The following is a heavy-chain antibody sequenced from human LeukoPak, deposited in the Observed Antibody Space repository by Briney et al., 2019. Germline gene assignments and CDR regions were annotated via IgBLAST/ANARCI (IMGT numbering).Heavy chain of an antibody. CDR2: IRSNAYGGAT. D-gene: IGHD3-22*01. V-gene: IGHV3-15*07. J-gene: IGHJ4*02. Sequence: GGSLRLSCAASGFNFNNAWMNWVRQAPGKGLEWVGRIRSNAYGGATESAAPVTGRFTVSRDDSENTLYLQMNSLRDEDTAVYYCAKSSYYDSSGYYREYYFDYWGQGTLVTVSS. CDR1: GFNFNNAW. CDR3: AKSSYYDSSGYYREYYFDY.